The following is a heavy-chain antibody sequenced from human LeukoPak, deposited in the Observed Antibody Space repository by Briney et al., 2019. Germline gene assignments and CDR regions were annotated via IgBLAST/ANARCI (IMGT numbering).Heavy chain of an antibody. D-gene: IGHD3-10*01. CDR2: INHSGST. J-gene: IGHJ6*04. V-gene: IGHV4-34*01. Sequence: SETLSLTCAVYGGSFSGYYWSWIRQPPGKGLEWIGEINHSGSTNYNPSLKSRVTISVDTSKNQFSLKLSSVTAADAAAYYCARARGITMVRGVRGKGAHMDVWGKGTTVTVSS. CDR3: ARARGITMVRGVRGKGAHMDV. CDR1: GGSFSGYY.